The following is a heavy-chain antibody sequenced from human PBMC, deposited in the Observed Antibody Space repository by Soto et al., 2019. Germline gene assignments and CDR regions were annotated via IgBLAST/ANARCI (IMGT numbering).Heavy chain of an antibody. D-gene: IGHD1-1*01. CDR1: TYA. CDR3: AGEDGWNLPMDV. Sequence: TYAVNWVRQAPGKGLEWVSSISSSSSYIWYAESVKGRFTMSRDNAKNSVYLQMNSLRAEDTAVYHCAGEDGWNLPMDVWGKGTTVTVSS. CDR2: ISSSSSYI. V-gene: IGHV3-21*06. J-gene: IGHJ6*03.